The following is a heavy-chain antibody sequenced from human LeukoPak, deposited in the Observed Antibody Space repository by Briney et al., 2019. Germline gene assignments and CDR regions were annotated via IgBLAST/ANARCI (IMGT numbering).Heavy chain of an antibody. D-gene: IGHD6-19*01. CDR2: ISSSSSTI. V-gene: IGHV3-48*01. J-gene: IGHJ4*02. CDR1: GFTFSNYW. CDR3: AREVAGFDY. Sequence: GGSLRLSCAASGFTFSNYWMNWVRQAPGKGLEWVSYISSSSSTIYYADSVKGRFTISRDNAKNSLSLQMNSLRAEDTAVYYCAREVAGFDYWGQGTLVTVSS.